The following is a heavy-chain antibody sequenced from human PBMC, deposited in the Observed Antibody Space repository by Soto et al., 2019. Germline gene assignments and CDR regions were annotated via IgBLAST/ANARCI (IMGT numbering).Heavy chain of an antibody. V-gene: IGHV1-46*01. CDR3: ARVGRDGYKPWWAVGAFDI. CDR1: GYTFTGYY. J-gene: IGHJ3*02. Sequence: ASVKVSFKASGYTFTGYYMHWVRQAPGQGLEWMGIINPSGGSTNYAQKFQGRVTVTADKSTSTAYMELSSLRSEDTAVYYCARVGRDGYKPWWAVGAFDIWGQGTMVTVSS. CDR2: INPSGGST. D-gene: IGHD2-8*02.